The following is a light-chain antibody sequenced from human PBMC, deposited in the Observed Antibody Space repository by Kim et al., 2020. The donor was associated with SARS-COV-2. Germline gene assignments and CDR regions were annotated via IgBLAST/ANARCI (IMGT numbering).Light chain of an antibody. CDR1: QPIRTW. CDR2: AAA. J-gene: IGKJ1*01. Sequence: AAGGDRVTITCRASQPIRTWLAWYQQIPGEAPKLLSYAAASLESGVPLRFCGSGSGTEFTLTINGLHPDDVGTYYCQQYNRYARTFGQGSKVDIK. CDR3: QQYNRYART. V-gene: IGKV1-5*03.